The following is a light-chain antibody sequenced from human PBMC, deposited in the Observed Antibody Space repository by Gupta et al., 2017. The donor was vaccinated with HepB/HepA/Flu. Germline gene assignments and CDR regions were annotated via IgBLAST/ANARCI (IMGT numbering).Light chain of an antibody. CDR2: GNN. Sequence: QSVLTQPPSASGTPGQRVTISCSGFTSNIVDHPVNWYQLLPGTAPKLLIYGNNQRPSGFPDRFSGSKSDTSASLAISGLQSEDEAEYYCAAWDDSMIGPVFGGGTKLTVL. CDR3: AAWDDSMIGPV. J-gene: IGLJ2*01. V-gene: IGLV1-44*01. CDR1: TSNIVDHP.